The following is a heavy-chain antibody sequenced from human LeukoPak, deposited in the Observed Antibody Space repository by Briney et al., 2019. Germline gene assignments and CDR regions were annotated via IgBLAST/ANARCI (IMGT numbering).Heavy chain of an antibody. D-gene: IGHD1-1*01. Sequence: TGGSLRLSCAASGLTFSSYWMSWVRQAPGKGLEWVSSISSSSSYIYYADSVKGRFTISRDNAKNSLYLQMNSLRAEDTAVYYCARQTGPGAFDIWGQGTMVTVSS. J-gene: IGHJ3*02. CDR1: GLTFSSYW. V-gene: IGHV3-21*01. CDR3: ARQTGPGAFDI. CDR2: ISSSSSYI.